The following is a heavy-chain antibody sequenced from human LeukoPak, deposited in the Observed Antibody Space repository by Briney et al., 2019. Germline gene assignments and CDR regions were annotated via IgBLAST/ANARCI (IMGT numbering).Heavy chain of an antibody. CDR2: ISDSGGYT. J-gene: IGHJ4*02. CDR1: GFTFSSYA. V-gene: IGHV3-23*01. Sequence: GGSLRLSCAASGFTFSSYALTWVRQAPGKGLEWVSTISDSGGYTYYADSVKGRFTISRDNSKNTLYLQMNSLSAEDTAVYYCAKSITVAEKIDFWGQGTLVTVSS. CDR3: AKSITVAEKIDF. D-gene: IGHD6-19*01.